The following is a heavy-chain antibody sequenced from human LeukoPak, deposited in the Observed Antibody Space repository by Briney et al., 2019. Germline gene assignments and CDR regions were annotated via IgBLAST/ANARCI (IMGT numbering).Heavy chain of an antibody. V-gene: IGHV4-59*08. CDR1: GASISSYY. CDR3: ATRPGDYPPWSFDL. D-gene: IGHD4-17*01. CDR2: IYYSGST. Sequence: SETLSLTCTVSGASISSYYWNWIREPPGKGLGWIGYIYYSGSTIYNPSLKSRVTMSVDMSKNQFSLKLSSVTAADTAVYYCATRPGDYPPWSFDLWGRGTLVTVSS. J-gene: IGHJ2*01.